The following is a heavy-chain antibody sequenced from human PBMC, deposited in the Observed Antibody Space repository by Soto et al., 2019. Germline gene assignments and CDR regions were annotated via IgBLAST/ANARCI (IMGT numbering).Heavy chain of an antibody. D-gene: IGHD3-10*01. CDR2: IKEDGSEK. CDR1: GFTFSGYW. J-gene: IGHJ5*02. Sequence: PGGSLRLSCSASGFTFSGYWMTWVRQAPGKGLEWVANIKEDGSEKYYVDSVKGRFTISRDNPKNSLYLQMNSLRADDTAVYYCARPLYGSGSVWFDPWGQGXLVTVYS. V-gene: IGHV3-7*03. CDR3: ARPLYGSGSVWFDP.